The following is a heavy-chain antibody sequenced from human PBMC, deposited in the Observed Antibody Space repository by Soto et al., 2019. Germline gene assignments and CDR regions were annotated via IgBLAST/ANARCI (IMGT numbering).Heavy chain of an antibody. J-gene: IGHJ6*02. V-gene: IGHV1-18*01. CDR2: ISADNGNT. CDR3: ATDPPRVAGTYGPYYYYGMDV. Sequence: ASVKVSCKASGYTFTSYGISWVRQAPGQGLEWMGWISADNGNTIYAQKFQGRVTMTEDTSTDTAYMELSSLRSEDTAVYYCATDPPRVAGTYGPYYYYGMDVWGQGTTVTVS. D-gene: IGHD6-19*01. CDR1: GYTFTSYG.